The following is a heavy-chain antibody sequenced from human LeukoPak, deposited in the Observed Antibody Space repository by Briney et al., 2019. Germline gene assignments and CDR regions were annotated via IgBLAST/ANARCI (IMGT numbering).Heavy chain of an antibody. CDR2: IYTGGST. D-gene: IGHD1-26*01. Sequence: PGGSLRLSCAASGFMSWVRQAPGKRLEWVSSIYTGGSTYYADSMKGRFTIFRDNSNNTLYLQMNSLRAEDTAVYYCARGEGGYYQAYWGQGALVTVSS. CDR3: ARGEGGYYQAY. CDR1: GF. V-gene: IGHV3-53*01. J-gene: IGHJ4*02.